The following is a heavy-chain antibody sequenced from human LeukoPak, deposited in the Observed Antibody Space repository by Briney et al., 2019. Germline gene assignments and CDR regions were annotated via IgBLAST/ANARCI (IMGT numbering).Heavy chain of an antibody. J-gene: IGHJ4*02. CDR3: ARGSARGYSGYAPDY. CDR1: GGTFSSYA. V-gene: IGHV1-69*06. Sequence: SVKVSCKASGGTFSSYAISWVRQAPGQGLEWMGGIIPIFGTANYAQKFQGRVTITADKSTSTTYMELSSLRSEDTAVYYCARGSARGYSGYAPDYWGQGTLVTVSS. CDR2: IIPIFGTA. D-gene: IGHD5-12*01.